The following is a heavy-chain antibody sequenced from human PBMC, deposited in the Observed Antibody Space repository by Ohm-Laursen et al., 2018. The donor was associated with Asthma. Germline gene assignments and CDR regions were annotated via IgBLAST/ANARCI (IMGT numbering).Heavy chain of an antibody. D-gene: IGHD5-18*01. V-gene: IGHV1-3*01. CDR3: AREKGRGYSYAHYYGMDV. CDR1: GYTFTSYA. CDR2: INAGNGNT. Sequence: ASVKVSCKTSGYTFTSYAMHWVRQAPGQRLEWMGWINAGNGNTKYSQKFQGRVTITRDTSASTAYMELSSLRSEDTAVYYCAREKGRGYSYAHYYGMDVWGQGTTVTVSS. J-gene: IGHJ6*02.